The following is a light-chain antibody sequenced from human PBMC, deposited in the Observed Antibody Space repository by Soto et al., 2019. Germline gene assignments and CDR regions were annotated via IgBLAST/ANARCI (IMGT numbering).Light chain of an antibody. J-gene: IGKJ5*01. CDR3: QQYNNWPPIT. CDR1: QSVRNN. Sequence: EIMMTQSPATLSVSPGERATLSCRASQSVRNNLAWYQQKPGQAPRLLIYYASTRATGIPARFSGSGSGTEFTLTISSLQSEDFALYYCQQYNNWPPITFGQGTPLEIK. V-gene: IGKV3-15*01. CDR2: YAS.